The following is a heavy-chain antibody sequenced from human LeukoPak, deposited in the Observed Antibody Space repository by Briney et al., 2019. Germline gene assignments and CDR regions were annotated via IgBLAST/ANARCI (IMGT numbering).Heavy chain of an antibody. D-gene: IGHD3-10*01. CDR1: GFTFSSYS. CDR3: AKGAHYYGSGSHRRGHYFDS. CDR2: ISSSSSYI. V-gene: IGHV3-21*01. J-gene: IGHJ4*02. Sequence: GGSLRLSCAASGFTFSSYSMNWVRQAPGKGLEWVSSISSSSSYIYYADSVKGRFTISRDNSKNTLYLQMNSLRAEDTAVYYCAKGAHYYGSGSHRRGHYFDSWGQGTLVTVSS.